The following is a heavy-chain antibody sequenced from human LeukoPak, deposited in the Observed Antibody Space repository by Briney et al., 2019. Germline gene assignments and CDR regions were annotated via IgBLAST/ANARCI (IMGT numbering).Heavy chain of an antibody. CDR2: ISWNSGSI. CDR1: GFTFDDYA. J-gene: IGHJ4*02. D-gene: IGHD3-10*01. V-gene: IGHV3-9*01. Sequence: PGGSLRLSCAASGFTFDDYAMHWVRQAPGKGLEWVSGISWNSGSIVYADSVKGQFTISRDNDKNSLYLQMNSLRAEDTALYYCAKSQSDYYGSGSYYNPFDYWGQGTLVTVSS. CDR3: AKSQSDYYGSGSYYNPFDY.